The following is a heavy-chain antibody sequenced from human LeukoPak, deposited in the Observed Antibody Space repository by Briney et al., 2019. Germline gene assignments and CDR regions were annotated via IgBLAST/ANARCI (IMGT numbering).Heavy chain of an antibody. CDR1: GFTVSSYG. CDR3: ARGGQWLPFDY. J-gene: IGHJ4*02. CDR2: IWYDGSNK. D-gene: IGHD6-19*01. Sequence: GGSLRLSCAASGFTVSSYGMHWVRQAPGKGLEWVAVIWYDGSNKYYADSVKGRFTISRDNSKNTLYLQMNSLRAEDTAVYYCARGGQWLPFDYWGQGTLVTVSS. V-gene: IGHV3-33*01.